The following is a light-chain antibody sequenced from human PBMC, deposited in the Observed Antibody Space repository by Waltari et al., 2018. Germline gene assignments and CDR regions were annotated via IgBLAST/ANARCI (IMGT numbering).Light chain of an antibody. CDR1: GSDVGGYTY. CDR3: SSYGGNNNLAV. CDR2: EVS. J-gene: IGLJ1*01. Sequence: QSALTQPPSASGSHGQSVTLSSTGTGSDVGGYTYVACYPLPPGKAPKLIIYEVSKRPSGVPDRFSGSQSGHTASLTVSGLRTEDEADYYCSSYGGNNNLAVFGTGTKVIVL. V-gene: IGLV2-8*01.